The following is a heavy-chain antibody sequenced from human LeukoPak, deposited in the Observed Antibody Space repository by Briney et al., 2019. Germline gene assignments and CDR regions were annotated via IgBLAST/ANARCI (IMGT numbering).Heavy chain of an antibody. V-gene: IGHV4-39*02. CDR2: IYYSGST. J-gene: IGHJ3*02. Sequence: PSETLSLTCSVSGGSIGSTNYYWGWIRQPPGKGLEWIGSIYYSGSTYYNPSLKSRVTISVDTSKNQFSLKLSSVTAADTAVYYCARDVAVMATGFNAFDISGQGTMVTVSS. CDR1: GGSIGSTNYY. D-gene: IGHD3-16*01. CDR3: ARDVAVMATGFNAFDI.